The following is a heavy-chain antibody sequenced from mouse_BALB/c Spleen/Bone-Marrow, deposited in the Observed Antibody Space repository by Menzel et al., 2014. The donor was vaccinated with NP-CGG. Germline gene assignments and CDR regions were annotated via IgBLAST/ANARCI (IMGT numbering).Heavy chain of an antibody. CDR2: IYPYNGGT. D-gene: IGHD1-1*02. Sequence: EVQLQESGPELVKPGASVKISCKASGYTSTDYNMHWVKQSHGKSLEWIGYIYPYNGGTGYNQKFKSKATLTVDNSSSTAYMELRSLTSEDSAVYYCARGLSWYFDVWGAGTTVTVSS. J-gene: IGHJ1*01. CDR3: ARGLSWYFDV. V-gene: IGHV1S29*02. CDR1: GYTSTDYN.